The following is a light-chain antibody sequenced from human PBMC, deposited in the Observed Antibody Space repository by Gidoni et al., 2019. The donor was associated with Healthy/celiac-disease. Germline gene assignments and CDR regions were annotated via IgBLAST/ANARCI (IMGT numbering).Light chain of an antibody. Sequence: QSVLTQPPSASGTHGQRVTISCSGSSSNIGSNTVNWYQQLPGTAPKLLIYSNNQRPSGVPDRFSGSKSGTSASLAISGLQSEDEADYYCAAWDDSLNGPHYVFGTGTKVTVL. CDR2: SNN. CDR3: AAWDDSLNGPHYV. CDR1: SSNIGSNT. V-gene: IGLV1-44*01. J-gene: IGLJ1*01.